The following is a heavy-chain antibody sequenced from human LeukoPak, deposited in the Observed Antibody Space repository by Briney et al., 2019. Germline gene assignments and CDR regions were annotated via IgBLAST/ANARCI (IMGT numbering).Heavy chain of an antibody. Sequence: GSLRLSCAASGFTFSSYSMNWVRQAPGKGLEWVSAISGSGGSTYYADSVKGRFTISRDNSKNTLYLQMNSLRAEDTAVYYCAGQGGNPYYYYYGMDVWGQGTTVTVSS. CDR2: ISGSGGST. J-gene: IGHJ6*02. V-gene: IGHV3-23*01. CDR1: GFTFSSYS. D-gene: IGHD2-15*01. CDR3: AGQGGNPYYYYYGMDV.